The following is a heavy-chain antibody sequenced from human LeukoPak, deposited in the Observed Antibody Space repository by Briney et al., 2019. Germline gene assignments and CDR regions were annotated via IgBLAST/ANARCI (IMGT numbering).Heavy chain of an antibody. CDR2: INPVSGGT. Sequence: ASVKVSCKASGFTFTDYYMHWVRQAPGQGPEWMGWINPVSGGTDFAQKFQGRVTFSRDLSITTVYMDLWRLRFDDTAVYYCARDRSRVLDYWGQGTVVTVSS. CDR3: ARDRSRVLDY. D-gene: IGHD3-3*01. J-gene: IGHJ4*02. V-gene: IGHV1-2*02. CDR1: GFTFTDYY.